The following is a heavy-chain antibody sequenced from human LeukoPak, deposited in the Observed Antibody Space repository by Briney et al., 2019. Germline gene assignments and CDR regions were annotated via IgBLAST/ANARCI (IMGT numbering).Heavy chain of an antibody. CDR1: GFTFSSYA. CDR2: ISATGGST. Sequence: GGSLRLSCAASGFTFSSYAINWVRQAPGKGLEWVSAISATGGSTNYADSVKGRFTTSRDNSKNTLYMQMNSLRDEDTAVYYCAKDRSSSGWYALDNWGQGTLVTVAS. CDR3: AKDRSSSGWYALDN. J-gene: IGHJ4*02. D-gene: IGHD6-19*01. V-gene: IGHV3-23*01.